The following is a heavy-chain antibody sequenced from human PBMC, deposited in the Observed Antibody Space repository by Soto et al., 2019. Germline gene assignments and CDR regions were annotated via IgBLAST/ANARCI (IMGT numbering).Heavy chain of an antibody. CDR2: ISSSGSTI. CDR3: ASPPSACSSTSCYDY. V-gene: IGHV3-48*03. D-gene: IGHD2-2*01. CDR1: GFTFSSYE. Sequence: GGSLRLSCAASGFTFSSYEMNWVRQAPGKGLEWVSYISSSGSTIYYADSVKGRFTISRDNAKNSLYLQMNSLRAEDTAGYYCASPPSACSSTSCYDYWGQGTLVTVSS. J-gene: IGHJ4*02.